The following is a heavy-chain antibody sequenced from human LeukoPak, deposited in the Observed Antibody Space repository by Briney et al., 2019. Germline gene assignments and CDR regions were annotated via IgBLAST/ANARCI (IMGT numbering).Heavy chain of an antibody. D-gene: IGHD2-15*01. Sequence: GGFLRFSCGAFGFTFSSYAMSWVRKGPGKGLGWVSAFSGGGGSTYYADSVKGRFTISRDNSKNTLYLQMNSLTAEDTAVYYCAKVRAVIVVVVAAPAAFGPWGQGTLVTVSS. CDR1: GFTFSSYA. J-gene: IGHJ5*02. CDR3: AKVRAVIVVVVAAPAAFGP. V-gene: IGHV3-23*01. CDR2: FSGGGGST.